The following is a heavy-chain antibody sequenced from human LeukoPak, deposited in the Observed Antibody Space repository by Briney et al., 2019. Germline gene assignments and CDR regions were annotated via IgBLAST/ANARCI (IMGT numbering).Heavy chain of an antibody. CDR3: TRDYDIL. D-gene: IGHD3-9*01. CDR2: IDSDGSST. Sequence: GESLRLSCAASGFIFSSYAMSWVRQAPGKGLVWVSRIDSDGSSTSYADSVKGRFTISRDNAKNTLYLQMNSLRAEDTAVYYCTRDYDILWGQGTLVTVSS. J-gene: IGHJ4*02. CDR1: GFIFSSYA. V-gene: IGHV3-74*01.